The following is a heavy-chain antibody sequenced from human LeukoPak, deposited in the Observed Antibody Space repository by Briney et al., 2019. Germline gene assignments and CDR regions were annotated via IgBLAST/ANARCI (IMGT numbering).Heavy chain of an antibody. V-gene: IGHV1-24*01. J-gene: IGHJ4*02. CDR3: ARDKHYYGSGNFDY. CDR2: FDPEDGET. CDR1: GYTLTELS. Sequence: ASVKVSCKVSGYTLTELSMHWVRQAPGKGLEWMGGFDPEDGETIYAQKFQGRVTTTRDTSASTAYMELSSLRSEDTAVYYCARDKHYYGSGNFDYWGQGTLVTVSS. D-gene: IGHD3-10*01.